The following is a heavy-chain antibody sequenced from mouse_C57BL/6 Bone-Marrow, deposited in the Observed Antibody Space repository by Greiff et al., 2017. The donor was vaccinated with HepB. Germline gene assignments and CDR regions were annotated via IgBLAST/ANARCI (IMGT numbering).Heavy chain of an antibody. CDR3: KRQFITTVPSDY. Sequence: VQGVESGAELVRPGASVTLSCKASGYTFTDYEMHWVKQTPVHGLEWIGAIDPETGGTAYNQKFKGKAILTADKSSSSAYMELRSLTSEDAAVYYCKRQFITTVPSDYWGQGTTLTVSS. D-gene: IGHD1-1*01. CDR1: GYTFTDYE. V-gene: IGHV1-15*01. CDR2: IDPETGGT. J-gene: IGHJ2*01.